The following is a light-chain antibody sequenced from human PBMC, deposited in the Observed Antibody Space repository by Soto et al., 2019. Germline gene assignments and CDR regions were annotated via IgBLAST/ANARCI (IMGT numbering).Light chain of an antibody. CDR1: LSVDSY. CDR3: QQRSNWAT. Sequence: EIVLTQSPATLSLSPGERATLSCRASLSVDSYLAWYQQKPGQAPRLLIYDASNRATGIPDRFSGRGSGTDFTLTISRLEPEDFAVYYCQQRSNWATFGQGTRLEIK. J-gene: IGKJ5*01. CDR2: DAS. V-gene: IGKV3-11*01.